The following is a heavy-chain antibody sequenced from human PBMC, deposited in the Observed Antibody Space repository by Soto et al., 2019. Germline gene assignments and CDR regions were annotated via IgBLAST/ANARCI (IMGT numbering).Heavy chain of an antibody. CDR1: GASISRDH. D-gene: IGHD3-16*01. Sequence: QVQLQESGPGLVKPSETLSLTCTVSGASISRDHWNWIRQPPGKGLEWIGEYSGTSNYNPSLRSRVTISVDTSNNQVSLKLSSVTAEDTAVYYCATYTAGGGGRGYWGQGTLVTVSS. CDR3: ATYTAGGGGRGY. V-gene: IGHV4-59*08. J-gene: IGHJ4*02. CDR2: YSGTS.